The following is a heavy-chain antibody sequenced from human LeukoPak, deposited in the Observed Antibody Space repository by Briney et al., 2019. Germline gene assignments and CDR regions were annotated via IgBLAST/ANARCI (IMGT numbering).Heavy chain of an antibody. CDR1: GGSISSGGYY. CDR2: IYYSGST. V-gene: IGHV4-31*03. CDR3: ASAYYYDSSGYPI. J-gene: IGHJ4*02. D-gene: IGHD3-22*01. Sequence: SETLSLTCTVSGGSISSGGYYWSWIRQHPGKGLEWIGYIYYSGSTYYNPSLKSRVTISVDTSKNQFSLKLSSVTAADPAVYYCASAYYYDSSGYPIWGQGTLVTVSS.